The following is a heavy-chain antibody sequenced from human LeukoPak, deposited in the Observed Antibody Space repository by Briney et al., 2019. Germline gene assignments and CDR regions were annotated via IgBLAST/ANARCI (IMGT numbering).Heavy chain of an antibody. V-gene: IGHV3-9*01. CDR3: ARGGYGDYGYWYFDL. J-gene: IGHJ2*01. Sequence: GRSLRLSCVASGFTFDDYAMHWVRQAPGKGLEWVSGISWNSGSIGYVDSVKGRFTISRDNAKNSLYLQMNSLRAEDTAVYYCARGGYGDYGYWYFDLWGRGTLVTVSS. CDR2: ISWNSGSI. CDR1: GFTFDDYA. D-gene: IGHD4-17*01.